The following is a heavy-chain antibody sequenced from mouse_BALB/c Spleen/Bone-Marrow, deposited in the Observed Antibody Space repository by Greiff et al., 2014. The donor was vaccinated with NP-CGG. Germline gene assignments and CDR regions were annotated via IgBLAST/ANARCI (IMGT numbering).Heavy chain of an antibody. CDR2: IYPGDGDT. J-gene: IGHJ4*01. CDR1: GYAFSSYW. CDR3: ARERNKYGNYGDYAMDY. V-gene: IGHV1-80*01. Sequence: VQLQQSGAELVRPGSSVKISCKASGYAFSSYWMNWVKQRPGQGLEWIGQIYPGDGDTNYNGKFKGKATLTADKSSSTAYMQLSSLTSEDSAVYFCARERNKYGNYGDYAMDYWGQGTSVTVSS. D-gene: IGHD2-10*02.